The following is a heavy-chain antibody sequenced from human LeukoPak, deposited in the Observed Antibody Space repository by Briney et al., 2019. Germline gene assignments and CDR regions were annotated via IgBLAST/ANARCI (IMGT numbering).Heavy chain of an antibody. J-gene: IGHJ5*02. Sequence: SETLSLTCTVSGGSISSYFWSWIRQPAGKGLEWIGRIYTSGSTTYNPSLKGRVTMSVDTSKNQFSLKVSSVTAADTAVYYCARDDYGALGWFDPWGQGTLVTVSS. CDR2: IYTSGST. V-gene: IGHV4-4*07. CDR1: GGSISSYF. CDR3: ARDDYGALGWFDP. D-gene: IGHD4-17*01.